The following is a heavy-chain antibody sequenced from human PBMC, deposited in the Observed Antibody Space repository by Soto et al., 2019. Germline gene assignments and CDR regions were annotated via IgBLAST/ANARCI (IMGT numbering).Heavy chain of an antibody. CDR3: ARDPLYGDYVRYFHH. Sequence: PSETLSLTCTVSGGSISSGDYYWSWIRQPPGKGLEWIGYIYYSGSTYYNPSLKSRVTISVDTSKNQFSLKLSSVTAADTAVYYCARDPLYGDYVRYFHHGAQGTLVTVSS. V-gene: IGHV4-30-4*01. D-gene: IGHD4-17*01. J-gene: IGHJ1*01. CDR1: GGSISSGDYY. CDR2: IYYSGST.